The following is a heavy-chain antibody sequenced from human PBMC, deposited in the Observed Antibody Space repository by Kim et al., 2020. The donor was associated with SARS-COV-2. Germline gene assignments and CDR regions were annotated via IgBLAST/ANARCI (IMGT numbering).Heavy chain of an antibody. D-gene: IGHD2-2*02. Sequence: GDAVKGRFTISRDRSTTALYLQMNSLRAADTAVYFCAKGRSTSCYTDFDCWGQGTLVTVSS. V-gene: IGHV3-23*02. J-gene: IGHJ4*02. CDR3: AKGRSTSCYTDFDC.